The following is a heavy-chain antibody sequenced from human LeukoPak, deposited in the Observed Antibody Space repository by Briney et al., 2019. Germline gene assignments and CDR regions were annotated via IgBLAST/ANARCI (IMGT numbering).Heavy chain of an antibody. CDR3: ASQTSGYSGYSSHY. V-gene: IGHV3-11*03. CDR2: ISPSSSYT. J-gene: IGHJ4*02. CDR1: GFTFSDYY. Sequence: GGSLRLSCAASGFTFSDYYMSWIRQAPGKGLEWVSYISPSSSYTNYADSVKGRFTISRDNAKNSLYLQMNSLRAEDTAVYYCASQTSGYSGYSSHYWGQGTLVTVSS. D-gene: IGHD5-12*01.